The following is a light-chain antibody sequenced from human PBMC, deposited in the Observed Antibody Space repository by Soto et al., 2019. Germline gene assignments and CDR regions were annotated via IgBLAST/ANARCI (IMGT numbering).Light chain of an antibody. CDR3: QQTFSAPLT. V-gene: IGKV1-39*01. CDR2: RVS. J-gene: IGKJ4*01. CDR1: QSISPY. Sequence: DIQMTQSPPSLSASVGDRVTITCRARQSISPYLNWYQQKPGKAPKLLIYRVSDLQSGVPSRFSGSGSGTDFTLTISSLQPEDFATYYCQQTFSAPLTFGGRTKVEIK.